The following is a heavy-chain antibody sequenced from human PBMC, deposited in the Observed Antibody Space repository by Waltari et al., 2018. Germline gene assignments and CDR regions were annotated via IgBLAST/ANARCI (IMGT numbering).Heavy chain of an antibody. CDR2: INNSGGRT. CDR3: AKDLYTTFGALNS. D-gene: IGHD3-3*01. V-gene: IGHV3-23*01. J-gene: IGHJ4*02. CDR1: GFVLNEYA. Sequence: EEQLLESGGALVQPGGSLKLSCAAAGFVLNEYAMSWVRQAPGKGLEWFSCINNSGGRTYYADSVKGRFTISRDNSKNTVYLQMNSLRAEDTAVYYCAKDLYTTFGALNSWGQGTLVSVSS.